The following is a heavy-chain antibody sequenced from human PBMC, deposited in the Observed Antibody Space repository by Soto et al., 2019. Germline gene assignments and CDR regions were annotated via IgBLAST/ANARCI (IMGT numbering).Heavy chain of an antibody. J-gene: IGHJ4*02. CDR1: GGSFSGYY. CDR3: ARRESPANFDY. Sequence: SETLSLTCAVYGGSFSGYYWSWIRQPPGKGLEWIGEINHSGSTNYNPSLKSRVTISVDTSKNQFSLKLSSVTAADTAVYYCARRESPANFDYWGQGTLVTVS. V-gene: IGHV4-34*01. CDR2: INHSGST.